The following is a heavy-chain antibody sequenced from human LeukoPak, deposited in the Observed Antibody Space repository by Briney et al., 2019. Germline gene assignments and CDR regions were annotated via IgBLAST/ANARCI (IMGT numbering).Heavy chain of an antibody. CDR2: ISSSSNTI. CDR3: ARDMVRGDV. CDR1: GITFSTYN. D-gene: IGHD3-10*01. V-gene: IGHV3-48*04. Sequence: GGSLRLSCAASGITFSTYNMDWVRQAPGKGLEWVSYISSSSNTIYYADSVKGRFTISRDNAKNSLYLQMNSLRAEDTAVYYCARDMVRGDVWGQGTTVTVSS. J-gene: IGHJ6*02.